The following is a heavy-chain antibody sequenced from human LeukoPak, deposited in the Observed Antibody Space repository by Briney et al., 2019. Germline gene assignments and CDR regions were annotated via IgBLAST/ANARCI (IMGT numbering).Heavy chain of an antibody. Sequence: ASVKVFCKASGYTFTGYYMHWVRQAPGQGLEWMGWINPNSGGTNYAQKFQGRVTMTRDTSISTAYMKLSRLRSDDTAVYYCARLGYCSGGSCSPPCDWGQGTLVTVSS. CDR3: ARLGYCSGGSCSPPCD. V-gene: IGHV1-2*02. D-gene: IGHD2-15*01. J-gene: IGHJ4*02. CDR2: INPNSGGT. CDR1: GYTFTGYY.